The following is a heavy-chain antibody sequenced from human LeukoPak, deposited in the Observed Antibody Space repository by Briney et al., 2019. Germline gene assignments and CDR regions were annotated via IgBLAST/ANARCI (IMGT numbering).Heavy chain of an antibody. Sequence: GGSLRLSCAASGFTFSSYAMHWVRQAPGKGLEWVAVISYDGSNKYYADSVKGRFTISRDNSKNTLYLQMNSLRAEDTAVYFCARAAYDIVLMVYAIDGLDYWGQGTLVTVSS. CDR1: GFTFSSYA. V-gene: IGHV3-30-3*01. D-gene: IGHD2-8*01. CDR2: ISYDGSNK. CDR3: ARAAYDIVLMVYAIDGLDY. J-gene: IGHJ4*02.